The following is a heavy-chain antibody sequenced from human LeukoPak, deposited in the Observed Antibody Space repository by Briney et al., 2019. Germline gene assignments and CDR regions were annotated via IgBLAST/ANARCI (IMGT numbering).Heavy chain of an antibody. V-gene: IGHV4-38-2*01. J-gene: IGHJ4*02. D-gene: IGHD3-16*01. CDR2: IYHDETT. Sequence: KPSETLSLTCAVSGYSISSDFYWGWVRQPPGKGLEWVGSIYHDETTYYNPSLNSRVTISLDTSRKQLSLNLASATAADTSIYYCANADTEDYFYYWGQGTLVTVSS. CDR3: ANADTEDYFYY. CDR1: GYSISSDFY.